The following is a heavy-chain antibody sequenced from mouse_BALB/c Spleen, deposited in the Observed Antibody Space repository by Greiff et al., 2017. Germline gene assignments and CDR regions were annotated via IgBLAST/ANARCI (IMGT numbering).Heavy chain of an antibody. CDR3: ARGDHMGTWFAY. Sequence: EVQLVESGGGLVKPGGSLKLSCAASGFTFSDYYMYWVRQTPEKRLEWVATISDGGSYTYYPDSVKGRFTISRDNAKNNLYLQMSSLKSEDTAMYYCARGDHMGTWFAYWGQGTLVTVSA. V-gene: IGHV5-4*02. J-gene: IGHJ3*01. CDR2: ISDGGSYT. CDR1: GFTFSDYY. D-gene: IGHD3-3*01.